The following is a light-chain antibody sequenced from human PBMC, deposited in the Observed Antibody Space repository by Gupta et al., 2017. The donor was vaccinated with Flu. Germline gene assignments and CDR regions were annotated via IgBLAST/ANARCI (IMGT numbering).Light chain of an antibody. Sequence: PSSLSASVGGGVPISCRASQVIRNDLGWYQQKPGKAPRLLIYGASTLPSGVPTRFSGSGSDTDFTLTISSLQPEDFATYYCLQDDNYPWTFGQGTKVEI. CDR3: LQDDNYPWT. J-gene: IGKJ1*01. CDR2: GAS. V-gene: IGKV1-6*01. CDR1: QVIRND.